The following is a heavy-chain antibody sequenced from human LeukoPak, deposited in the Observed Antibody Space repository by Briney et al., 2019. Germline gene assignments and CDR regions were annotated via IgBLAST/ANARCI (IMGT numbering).Heavy chain of an antibody. CDR1: GYTFTSYD. CDR2: MNPNSGNT. Sequence: ASVQVSCKASGYTFTSYDINWVRQATGQGLEWMGWMNPNSGNTGYAQKFQGRVTMTRNTSISTAYMELSSLRSEDTAVYYCARGHQGSDISYSNYVYWYFDLWGRGTLVTVSP. CDR3: ARGHQGSDISYSNYVYWYFDL. V-gene: IGHV1-8*01. D-gene: IGHD4-11*01. J-gene: IGHJ2*01.